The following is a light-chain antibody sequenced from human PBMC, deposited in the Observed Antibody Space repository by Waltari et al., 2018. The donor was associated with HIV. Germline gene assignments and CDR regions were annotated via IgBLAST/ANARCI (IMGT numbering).Light chain of an antibody. CDR3: SSFTTSNSLL. CDR2: EVS. V-gene: IGLV2-14*01. J-gene: IGLJ2*01. Sequence: QSALTQPASVSGSPGQSLTVSCTGTSSAVGAYTYVSWYQQTPGTAPKLVIYEVSNRPSGISYRFSGSKSGNTASLTISGLQTEDEGDYYCSSFTTSNSLLFGGGTKVTVL. CDR1: SSAVGAYTY.